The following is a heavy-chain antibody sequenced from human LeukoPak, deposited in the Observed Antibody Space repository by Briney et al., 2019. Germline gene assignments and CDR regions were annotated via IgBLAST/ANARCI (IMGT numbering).Heavy chain of an antibody. D-gene: IGHD5-12*01. CDR1: GFTFYDYA. CDR2: ISWNSGSI. V-gene: IGHV3-9*01. Sequence: GGSLGLSCAAPGFTFYDYAMHWVRQAPGKGLEWVSGISWNSGSIGYADSVKGRFTISRDNAKNSLYLQMNSLRAEDTALYYCAKDSSGGYGTDFDYWGQGTLVTVSS. CDR3: AKDSSGGYGTDFDY. J-gene: IGHJ4*02.